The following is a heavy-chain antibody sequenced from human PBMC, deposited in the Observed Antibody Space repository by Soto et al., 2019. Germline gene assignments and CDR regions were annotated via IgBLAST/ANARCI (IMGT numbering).Heavy chain of an antibody. CDR3: ARGTRDYLFDP. D-gene: IGHD1-7*01. J-gene: IGHJ5*02. CDR1: GGSISSYY. CDR2: IYYSGST. Sequence: PSETLSLTCTVSGGSISSYYWSWIRQPPGKGLEWIGYIYYSGSTNYNPSLKSRVTISVDTSKNQFSLKLSSVTAADTAVYYCARGTRDYLFDPWGQGTLVTVSS. V-gene: IGHV4-59*01.